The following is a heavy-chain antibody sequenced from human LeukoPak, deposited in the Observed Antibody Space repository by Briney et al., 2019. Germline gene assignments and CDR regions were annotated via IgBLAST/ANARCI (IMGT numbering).Heavy chain of an antibody. Sequence: GGPLRLSCAASGFTFSSYSMNWLPQAPGKGLEWVSSISGSSSYIYYADSVKGRFTISRDNAKSSLYLQKNSMRAEDTAVYYCASLYSGSYPFDCWGQGTLVTVSS. CDR2: ISGSSSYI. D-gene: IGHD1-26*01. J-gene: IGHJ4*02. V-gene: IGHV3-21*01. CDR3: ASLYSGSYPFDC. CDR1: GFTFSSYS.